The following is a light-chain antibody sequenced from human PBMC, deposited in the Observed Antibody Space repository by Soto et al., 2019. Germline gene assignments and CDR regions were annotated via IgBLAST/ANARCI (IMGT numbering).Light chain of an antibody. J-gene: IGKJ1*01. CDR2: DAS. CDR1: QGISNS. Sequence: DIQMTQSPSTMSASVGDRVTITCRASQGISNSLAWFQQKPGKVPKRLIYDASILQSGVPSRFSGSGSGTEFTLTISSLQPEDFVTYYCLQHNDYPRTFGQGTRVEVK. CDR3: LQHNDYPRT. V-gene: IGKV1-17*03.